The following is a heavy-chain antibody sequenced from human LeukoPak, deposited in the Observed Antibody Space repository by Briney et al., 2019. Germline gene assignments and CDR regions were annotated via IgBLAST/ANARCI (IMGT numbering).Heavy chain of an antibody. J-gene: IGHJ4*02. D-gene: IGHD1-1*01. CDR3: ARENWRYDY. CDR1: GYSFTANH. Sequence: ASVKVSCKASGYSFTANHFHWVRQAPGQGLEWMGSINPNSGDTNYAQKFRGRVTMTSDTSITTAYMELTRLTSDDTAVYYCARENWRYDYWGQGTLVTVSS. V-gene: IGHV1-2*02. CDR2: INPNSGDT.